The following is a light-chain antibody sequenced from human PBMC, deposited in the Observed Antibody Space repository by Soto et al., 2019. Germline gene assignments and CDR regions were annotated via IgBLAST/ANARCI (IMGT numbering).Light chain of an antibody. Sequence: QSVLAQPASVSVSPGQSITISCTGTNTDVGGYDRVSWYQHHPGKAPKMLIFEVFNRPSGISDRFSGSKSGDTASLTISGLQAEDEADYYCISYIPSTTTHWVFGGGTKVTVL. V-gene: IGLV2-14*01. CDR3: ISYIPSTTTHWV. CDR2: EVF. J-gene: IGLJ3*02. CDR1: NTDVGGYDR.